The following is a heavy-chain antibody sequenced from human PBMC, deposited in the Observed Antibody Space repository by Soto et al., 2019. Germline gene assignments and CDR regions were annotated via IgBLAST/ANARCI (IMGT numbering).Heavy chain of an antibody. CDR2: MNPNSVNT. CDR3: AGPWNKQ. J-gene: IGHJ4*02. V-gene: IGHV1-8*01. D-gene: IGHD1-1*01. Sequence: QVQLVQSGAEVKKPGASVKVSCKASGYTFTSYDINWVRQATGQGLEWMGWMNPNSVNTCHAQKFQGRVTMTRDTSISTAYMELRSLRDEDTAGYYCAGPWNKQWGQGTPVTVSS. CDR1: GYTFTSYD.